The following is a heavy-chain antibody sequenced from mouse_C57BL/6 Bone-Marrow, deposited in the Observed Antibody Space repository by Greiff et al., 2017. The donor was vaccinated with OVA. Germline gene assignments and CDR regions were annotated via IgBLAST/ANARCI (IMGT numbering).Heavy chain of an antibody. CDR3: ASYPHYGISPPYAMDY. Sequence: QVQLQQSGAELARPGASVKLSCKASGYTFTSYGISWVKQRTGQGLEWIGEIYPRSGNTYYNEKFKGKATLTADKSSSTAYMELRSLTSEDSAVYFCASYPHYGISPPYAMDYWGQGTSVTVSS. CDR1: GYTFTSYG. J-gene: IGHJ4*01. V-gene: IGHV1-81*01. D-gene: IGHD1-1*01. CDR2: IYPRSGNT.